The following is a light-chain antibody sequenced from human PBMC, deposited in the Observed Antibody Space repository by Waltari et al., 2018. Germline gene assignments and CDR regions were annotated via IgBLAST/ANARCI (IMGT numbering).Light chain of an antibody. CDR2: EFS. CDR1: SSDVGGFDY. V-gene: IGLV2-8*01. J-gene: IGLJ2*01. CDR3: SSFAGSSQML. Sequence: QSALTQPPSASGSPGQSVTISCTGTSSDVGGFDYVSWYQQHPGKVPRLMIYEFSKRPSGVPDRFAGSKSGNTASLTGSGLQVEDEADYYCSSFAGSSQMLFGGGTKLTVL.